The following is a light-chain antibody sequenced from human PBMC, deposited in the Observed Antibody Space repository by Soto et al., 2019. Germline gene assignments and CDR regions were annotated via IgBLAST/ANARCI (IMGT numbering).Light chain of an antibody. CDR3: QQYDDLPFT. V-gene: IGKV1-33*01. J-gene: IGKJ3*01. CDR2: DAS. Sequence: DIQMTQSPSSLAASVGGRVTVTCQASQGISNFLNWYQQKPGRAPRLLIYDASNLETGVPSRFSGSGSGTHFTFTITSLQPEDFATYYCQQYDDLPFTFGPGT. CDR1: QGISNF.